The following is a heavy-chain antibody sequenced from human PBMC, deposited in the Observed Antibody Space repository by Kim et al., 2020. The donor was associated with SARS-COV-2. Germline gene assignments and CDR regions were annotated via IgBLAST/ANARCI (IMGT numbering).Heavy chain of an antibody. Sequence: GGSLRLSCAASGFTFSSYAMMWARQAPGKGLEWVSTIGGGGGNTFYADSVKGRFTISRDNSKNTLHLQMNSLRAEDTALYYCAKGKASMKVDWFVPWGQGILVTVSS. CDR2: IGGGGGNT. D-gene: IGHD3-22*01. CDR3: AKGKASMKVDWFVP. J-gene: IGHJ5*02. V-gene: IGHV3-23*01. CDR1: GFTFSSYA.